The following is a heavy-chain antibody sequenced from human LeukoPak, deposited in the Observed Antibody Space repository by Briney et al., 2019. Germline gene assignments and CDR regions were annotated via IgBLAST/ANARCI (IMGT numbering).Heavy chain of an antibody. CDR3: ARDVGYYYNTDDH. CDR1: GFTVSSNY. V-gene: IGHV3-66*01. Sequence: SGGSLRLSCAASGFTVSSNYMSWVRQAPGKGLEWVSVIYSGGSTYYADSVKGRFTISRDNSKNTLYLQMNSLRAEDTAVYYCARDVGYYYNTDDHWGQGTLVTVSS. J-gene: IGHJ5*02. D-gene: IGHD3-22*01. CDR2: IYSGGST.